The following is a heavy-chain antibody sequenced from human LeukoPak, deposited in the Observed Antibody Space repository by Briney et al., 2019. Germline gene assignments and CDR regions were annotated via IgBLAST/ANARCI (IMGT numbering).Heavy chain of an antibody. CDR3: ARGWGERGKYRGGTCNNPQFDY. D-gene: IGHD2-15*01. Sequence: PGGSLRLSCAASGFTFDYYWMTWVRQAPGKGLEWLANIKESGSEKYYVDSVKGRFTISRDNAKNSLYLQMNSLRVEDTAVYYCARGWGERGKYRGGTCNNPQFDYWGRGTLVTVSS. J-gene: IGHJ4*02. V-gene: IGHV3-7*01. CDR1: GFTFDYYW. CDR2: IKESGSEK.